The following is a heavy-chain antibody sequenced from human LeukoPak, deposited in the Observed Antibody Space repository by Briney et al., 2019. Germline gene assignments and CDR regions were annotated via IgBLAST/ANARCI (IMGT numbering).Heavy chain of an antibody. CDR1: GFTFSSYS. D-gene: IGHD3-22*01. CDR2: ISSSSSYI. Sequence: GGSLRLSCAASGFTFSSYSMNWVRQAPGKGLEWVSSISSSSSYIYYADSVKGRFTISRDNAKNSLYLQMNSLRAEDTAVYYCARDTHYYYDSSGYQHGFVYWGQGTLVTVSS. J-gene: IGHJ4*02. CDR3: ARDTHYYYDSSGYQHGFVY. V-gene: IGHV3-21*01.